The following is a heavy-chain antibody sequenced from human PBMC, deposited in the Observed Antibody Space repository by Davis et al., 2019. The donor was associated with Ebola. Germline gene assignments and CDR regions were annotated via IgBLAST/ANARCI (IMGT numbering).Heavy chain of an antibody. D-gene: IGHD5-12*01. CDR2: IYNSGTT. J-gene: IGHJ4*02. Sequence: MPSETLSLTCTVSGDSISSYYWSWIRQPPGKGLEWIGYIYNSGTTDYNPSLKSRVTISVDTSKNQFSLKLTSVTAADTAVYYCARSGYTGYDPRINFDYWGQGTLVTVSS. CDR3: ARSGYTGYDPRINFDY. CDR1: GDSISSYY. V-gene: IGHV4-59*08.